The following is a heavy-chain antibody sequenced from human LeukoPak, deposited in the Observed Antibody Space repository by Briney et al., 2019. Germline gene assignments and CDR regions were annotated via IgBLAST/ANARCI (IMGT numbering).Heavy chain of an antibody. CDR3: AREDGDSTQFDY. V-gene: IGHV4-59*01. J-gene: IGHJ4*02. Sequence: SETLSLTCAVYGGSFSGYYWSWIRQPPGKGLEWIGYIYYSGSTNYNPSLKSRVTISVDTSKNQFSLKLSSVTAADTAVYYCAREDGDSTQFDYWGQGTLVTVSS. CDR1: GGSFSGYY. CDR2: IYYSGST. D-gene: IGHD4-17*01.